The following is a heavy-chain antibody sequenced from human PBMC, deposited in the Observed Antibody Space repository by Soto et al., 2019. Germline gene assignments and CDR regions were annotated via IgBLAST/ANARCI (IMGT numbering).Heavy chain of an antibody. Sequence: SETLSLTCTVSGGSISSYYWSWIRQPPGKGLEWIGYIHHSGSTNYNPSLKSRVTISVDTSKNQFSLKLSSVTAADTAVYYCTYSSSWYNYYYGMDVWGQGTTVTVSS. V-gene: IGHV4-59*12. CDR1: GGSISSYY. D-gene: IGHD6-13*01. CDR3: TYSSSWYNYYYGMDV. J-gene: IGHJ6*02. CDR2: IHHSGST.